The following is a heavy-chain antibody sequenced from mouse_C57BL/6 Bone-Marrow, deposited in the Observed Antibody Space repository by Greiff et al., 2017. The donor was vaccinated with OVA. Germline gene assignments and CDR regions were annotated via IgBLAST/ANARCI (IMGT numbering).Heavy chain of an antibody. D-gene: IGHD1-1*01. CDR1: GFSLTSYG. CDR2: IWGVGST. CDR3: AILHYYGSSGFAY. V-gene: IGHV2-6*01. J-gene: IGHJ3*01. Sequence: VQLQQSGPGLVAPSQSLSITCTVSGFSLTSYGVDWVRQSPGKGLEWLGVIWGVGSTNYNSALKSRLSISKDNSKSQVFLKMNSLQTDDTAMYYCAILHYYGSSGFAYWGQGTLVTVSA.